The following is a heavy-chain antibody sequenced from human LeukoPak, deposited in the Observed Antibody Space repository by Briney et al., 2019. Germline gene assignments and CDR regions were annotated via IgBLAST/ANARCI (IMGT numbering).Heavy chain of an antibody. CDR1: GVTFTKAW. J-gene: IGHJ5*02. CDR3: TIDQRRGQA. V-gene: IGHV3-15*01. Sequence: PGGSLRLSCEASGVTFTKAWMTWVRQVPGKGLEWVGRIKSETDGGTTDYAAPVQGRFTISRNDSEATMFLQMSSLRTEDAGVYYCTIDQRRGQAWGQETLVTVSS. CDR2: IKSETDGGTT.